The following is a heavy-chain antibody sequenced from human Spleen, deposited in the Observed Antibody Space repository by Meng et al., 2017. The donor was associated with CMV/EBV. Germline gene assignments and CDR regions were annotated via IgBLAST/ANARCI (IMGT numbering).Heavy chain of an antibody. CDR1: GFSLSTSGVG. Sequence: SGPTLVKPTQTLTLTCTFSGFSLSTSGVGVGWIRQPPGKALEWLALIYWNDDKRYSPSLKSRLTITKDTSKNQVVLTMTYMDPVDTATYYCARRRNRFWSGYQYNWFDPWGQGILVTVSS. D-gene: IGHD3-3*01. CDR3: ARRRNRFWSGYQYNWFDP. J-gene: IGHJ5*02. V-gene: IGHV2-5*01. CDR2: IYWNDDK.